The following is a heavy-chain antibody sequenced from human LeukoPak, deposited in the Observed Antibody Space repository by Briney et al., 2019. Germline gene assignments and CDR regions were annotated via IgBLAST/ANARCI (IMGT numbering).Heavy chain of an antibody. CDR1: GGSFSGYY. D-gene: IGHD1-14*01. CDR2: INHSGST. V-gene: IGHV4-34*01. Sequence: PSETLSLTCAVYGGSFSGYYWSWIRQPPGKGLEWIGEINHSGSTNYNPSLKSRVTISVDTSKNQFSLKLSSVTAADTAVYYCAREATVKTGNYWGQGTLVTVSS. J-gene: IGHJ4*02. CDR3: AREATVKTGNY.